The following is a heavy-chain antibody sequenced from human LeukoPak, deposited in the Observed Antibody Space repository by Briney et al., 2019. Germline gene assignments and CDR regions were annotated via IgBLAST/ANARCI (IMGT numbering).Heavy chain of an antibody. D-gene: IGHD3-10*01. CDR3: ARDVTHYYGSGSYEWSY. CDR2: INPNSGGT. J-gene: IGHJ4*02. Sequence: ASVKVSCKASAYTFASYAISWVRQAPGQGLEWMGRINPNSGGTNYAQKFQGRVTMTRDTSISTAYMELSRLRSDDTAVYYCARDVTHYYGSGSYEWSYWGQGTLVTVSS. CDR1: AYTFASYA. V-gene: IGHV1-2*06.